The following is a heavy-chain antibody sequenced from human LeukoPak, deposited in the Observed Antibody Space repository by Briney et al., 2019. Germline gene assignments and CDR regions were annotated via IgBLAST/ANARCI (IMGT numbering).Heavy chain of an antibody. CDR2: ISSSGSHT. V-gene: IGHV3-11*05. CDR1: GFSFSDYY. Sequence: GGSLRLSCVASGFSFSDYYMSWIRQAPGKGLEWVSYISSSGSHTNYADSVTGRFTISRNNAKKSLHLQMNSLRAEDTAVYYCAKDQGVVVVVPAARIHFDYWGQGTLVTVSS. CDR3: AKDQGVVVVVPAARIHFDY. D-gene: IGHD2-2*01. J-gene: IGHJ4*02.